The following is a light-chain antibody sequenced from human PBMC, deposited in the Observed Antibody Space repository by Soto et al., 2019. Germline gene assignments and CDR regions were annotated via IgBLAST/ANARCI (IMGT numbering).Light chain of an antibody. Sequence: QSALTQPPSVSGAPGQRVTISCTGSSSNIGAGYDIHWYQQVPGTAPKPLIYANNNRASGVPDRFSGSKSGTSASLAITGLQAEDEADYYCHSYDTSLSGYVFGPGTKLTVL. CDR1: SSNIGAGYD. CDR2: ANN. CDR3: HSYDTSLSGYV. J-gene: IGLJ1*01. V-gene: IGLV1-40*01.